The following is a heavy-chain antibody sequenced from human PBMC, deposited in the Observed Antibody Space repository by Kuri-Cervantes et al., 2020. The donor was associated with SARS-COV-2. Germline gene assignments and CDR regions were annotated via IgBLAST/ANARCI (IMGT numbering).Heavy chain of an antibody. V-gene: IGHV3-7*05. J-gene: IGHJ4*02. CDR1: EFIFSSSW. CDR3: ARDIVRSTARDYFDY. Sequence: GESLKISCAASEFIFSSSWMSWVRQAPGKGLEWVANIKQDGSEKYYLDSVKGRFTICRDNAKKSLYLQMNSLRVENTAVYYCARDIVRSTARDYFDYWGQGTLVTVSS. D-gene: IGHD1-26*01. CDR2: IKQDGSEK.